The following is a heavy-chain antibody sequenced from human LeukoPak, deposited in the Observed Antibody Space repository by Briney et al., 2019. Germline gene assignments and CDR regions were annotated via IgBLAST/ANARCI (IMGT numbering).Heavy chain of an antibody. V-gene: IGHV4-59*01. Sequence: SETLSLTCTVSGGSISSYYWSWIRQPPGKGLEWIGYIYYSGNTNYNPSLKSRATISVDTSKNQFSLNLNSVTAADTAVYYCARVAYDGPVAAGSLDYWGQGTLVTVSS. D-gene: IGHD6-13*01. J-gene: IGHJ4*02. CDR1: GGSISSYY. CDR3: ARVAYDGPVAAGSLDY. CDR2: IYYSGNT.